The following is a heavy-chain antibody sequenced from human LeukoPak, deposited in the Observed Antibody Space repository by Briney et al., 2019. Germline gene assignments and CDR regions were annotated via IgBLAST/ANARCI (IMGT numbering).Heavy chain of an antibody. CDR1: GLTFVNYG. J-gene: IGHJ3*02. Sequence: PGRSLRLSCAASGLTFVNYGFHWVRQAPGKALEWVAFISYNGIKKYADSVKGRFTISRDNSKNTLYLQMNGLRPEDTAVYYCARDPLDISRWANAFDIWGQGTMVTVSS. CDR2: ISYNGIKK. D-gene: IGHD2-2*03. V-gene: IGHV3-30*03. CDR3: ARDPLDISRWANAFDI.